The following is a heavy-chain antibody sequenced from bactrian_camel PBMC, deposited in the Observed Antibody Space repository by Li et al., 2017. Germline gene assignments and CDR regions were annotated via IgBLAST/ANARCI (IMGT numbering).Heavy chain of an antibody. J-gene: IGHJ6*01. CDR3: AGPLSITGVGSDCRLSGY. CDR2: IDRGGGST. V-gene: IGHV3S40*01. D-gene: IGHD5*01. CDR1: GFSIRTFR. Sequence: VQLVESGGGLVQPGASLRLSCAASGFSIRTFRLSWFRRAPGKEREGVASIDRGGGSTYYADSVKGRATISQDSAKNTTYLEMNSLKPEDTAVYYCAGPLSITGVGSDCRLSGYWGQGTQVTVS.